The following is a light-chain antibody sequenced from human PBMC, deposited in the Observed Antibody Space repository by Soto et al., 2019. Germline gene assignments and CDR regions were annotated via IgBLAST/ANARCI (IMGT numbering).Light chain of an antibody. V-gene: IGKV3-20*01. CDR2: GAS. CDR3: QQYHNSPRT. CDR1: QSISSNY. Sequence: EIVLTQSPGTLSLSPGERATLSCRASQSISSNYLAWYQQKPGRAPRLLIYGASNRAAGIPVRFSGSGSETDFTLTISRLEPEDFAVYSCQQYHNSPRTFGQGTKVDIK. J-gene: IGKJ1*01.